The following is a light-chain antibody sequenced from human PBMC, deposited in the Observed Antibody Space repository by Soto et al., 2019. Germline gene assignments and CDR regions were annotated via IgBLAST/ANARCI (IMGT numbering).Light chain of an antibody. CDR1: QSLSGNY. V-gene: IGKV3-20*01. J-gene: IGKJ1*01. CDR2: RAS. Sequence: NVLTQSPGTLSFSPGERATLSCRASQSLSGNYLAWYRQKPGQAPRVLIYRASIRATGISDRFSGRGSGTDFTLTISRLEPEDFAVYYCQHYGASPWTFGQGTKVDI. CDR3: QHYGASPWT.